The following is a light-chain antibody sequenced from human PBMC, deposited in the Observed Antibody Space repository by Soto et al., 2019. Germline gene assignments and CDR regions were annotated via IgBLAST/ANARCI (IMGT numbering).Light chain of an antibody. Sequence: DIQMTQSPSTLSASVGDRVTITCRASQSVRNWLAWYQQKPGKAPKLLIFEASSLEVGVPSRFSGSGSGTEFTLTISSLHADDFATYYCQQYHRLMYTFGQGTKLEIK. CDR3: QQYHRLMYT. CDR1: QSVRNW. CDR2: EAS. V-gene: IGKV1-5*01. J-gene: IGKJ2*01.